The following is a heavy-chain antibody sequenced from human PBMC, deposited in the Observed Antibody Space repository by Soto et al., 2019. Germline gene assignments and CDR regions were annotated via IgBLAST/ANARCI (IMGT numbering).Heavy chain of an antibody. D-gene: IGHD6-13*01. CDR3: AREKGSSWYGNFDY. J-gene: IGHJ4*02. CDR2: INHSGST. Sequence: PSETLSLTCAVHGGSFSGYYWSWIRQPPGKGLEWIGEINHSGSTNYNPSLKSRVTISVDTSKNQFSLRLSSVTAADTAVYYCAREKGSSWYGNFDYWGQGTLVTVSS. V-gene: IGHV4-34*01. CDR1: GGSFSGYY.